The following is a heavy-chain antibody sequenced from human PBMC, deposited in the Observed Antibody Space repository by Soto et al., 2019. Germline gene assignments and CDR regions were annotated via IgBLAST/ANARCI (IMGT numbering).Heavy chain of an antibody. J-gene: IGHJ6*02. CDR3: ARDPRYDFWSGYYSGGMDV. CDR2: IKQDGSEK. V-gene: IGHV3-7*03. CDR1: GFALSSYW. D-gene: IGHD3-3*01. Sequence: GGSLRLSCAASGFALSSYWMSWVRQAPGKGLEWVANIKQDGSEKYYVDSVKGRFTTARDNAKNSLYLQMNSLRAEDTAVYYGARDPRYDFWSGYYSGGMDVWGQGTTVTVSS.